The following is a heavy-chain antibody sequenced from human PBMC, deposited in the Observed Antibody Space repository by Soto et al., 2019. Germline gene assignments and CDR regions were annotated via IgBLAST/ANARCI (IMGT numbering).Heavy chain of an antibody. Sequence: QVQLVQSGAEVKKPGASVKVSCKASGYTFTNYAMHWVRRAPGQRLEWMGWINPGNRNTKYSQKFQGRVTITRDTSASTAYMELSSLRSEDTAVYYCARDVGAFDIWGQGTMVTVSS. CDR2: INPGNRNT. V-gene: IGHV1-3*01. J-gene: IGHJ3*02. CDR3: ARDVGAFDI. CDR1: GYTFTNYA. D-gene: IGHD3-10*01.